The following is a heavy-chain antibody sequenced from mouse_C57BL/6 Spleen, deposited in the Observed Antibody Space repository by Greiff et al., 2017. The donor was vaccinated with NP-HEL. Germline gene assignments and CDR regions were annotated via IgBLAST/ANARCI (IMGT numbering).Heavy chain of an antibody. CDR1: GFTFNTYA. V-gene: IGHV10-3*01. Sequence: GGGLVQPKGSLKLSCAASGFTFNTYAMHWVRQAPGKGLEWVARIRSKSSNYATYYADSVKDRFTISRDDSQSMLYLQMNNLKTEDTAMYYCVRGEGTTVLRRNAMDYWGQGTSVTVSS. J-gene: IGHJ4*01. D-gene: IGHD1-1*01. CDR3: VRGEGTTVLRRNAMDY. CDR2: IRSKSSNYAT.